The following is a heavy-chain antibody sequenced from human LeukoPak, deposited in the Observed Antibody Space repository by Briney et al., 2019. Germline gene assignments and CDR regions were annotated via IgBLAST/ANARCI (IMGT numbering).Heavy chain of an antibody. J-gene: IGHJ6*02. CDR2: IYYSGST. Sequence: SETLSLTCTVSGGSISSGGYYWTWIRQPPGKGLEWIGYIYYSGSTHYNPSLNSRVTISMDTSKNHFSLKLSSVTAADTAIYYCARTSRHFYGSGSNLTPWPADMDVWGQGTKVTVSS. V-gene: IGHV4-61*03. D-gene: IGHD3-10*01. CDR1: GGSISSGGYY. CDR3: ARTSRHFYGSGSNLTPWPADMDV.